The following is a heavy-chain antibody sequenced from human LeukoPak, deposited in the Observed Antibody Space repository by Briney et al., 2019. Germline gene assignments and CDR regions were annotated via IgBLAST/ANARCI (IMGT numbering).Heavy chain of an antibody. CDR1: GGSFSTYY. J-gene: IGHJ4*02. CDR3: ARHERSGWLDY. D-gene: IGHD6-19*01. CDR2: INHSGST. Sequence: SSETLSLTCAVYGGSFSTYYWSWIRQPPGKGLEWIGEINHSGSTNYNPSLKSRVTISVDTSKNQFSLKLSSVTAADTAVYYCARHERSGWLDYWGQGTLVTVSS. V-gene: IGHV4-34*01.